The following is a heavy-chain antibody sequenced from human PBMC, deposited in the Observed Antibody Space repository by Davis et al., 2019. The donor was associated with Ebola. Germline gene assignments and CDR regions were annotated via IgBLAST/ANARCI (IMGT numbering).Heavy chain of an antibody. CDR3: TAYDSTFRNY. V-gene: IGHV3-43D*03. CDR2: ISWDGRST. D-gene: IGHD3-22*01. J-gene: IGHJ4*02. Sequence: GESLKISCAASGFTFGDYAMHWVRQAPGKGLEWVSLISWDGRSTAYADSVRDRSSISRDNSRNFLYLQMNGLRAEDTALYYCTAYDSTFRNYWGQGTLVTVSS. CDR1: GFTFGDYA.